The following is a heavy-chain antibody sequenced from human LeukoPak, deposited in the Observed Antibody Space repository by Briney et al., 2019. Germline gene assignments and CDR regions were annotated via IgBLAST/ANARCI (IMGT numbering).Heavy chain of an antibody. D-gene: IGHD3-16*02. V-gene: IGHV3-71*01. CDR2: IRGKVSGETT. Sequence: GGSLRLSCAVSGFTFSTHSMNWVRQAPGKGLEWVGFIRGKVSGETTLYAASVEGRFTIARDDSKSIAYLQMNSLRAEDTAVYYCTRDYQNEYWGQGTLVTVSS. CDR3: TRDYQNEY. J-gene: IGHJ4*02. CDR1: GFTFSTHS.